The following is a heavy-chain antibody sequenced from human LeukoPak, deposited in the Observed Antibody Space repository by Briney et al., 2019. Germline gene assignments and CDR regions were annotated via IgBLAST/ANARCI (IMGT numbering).Heavy chain of an antibody. CDR1: GFTFSSYA. V-gene: IGHV3-23*01. CDR2: ISGSGGST. J-gene: IGHJ3*02. D-gene: IGHD2-2*01. Sequence: PGGSLRLSCAASGFTFSSYAMSWVRQAPGKGLEWVSAISGSGGSTYYADSVKGRFTISRDNSKNTLYLQMNSLRAEDTAVYYCARVIRDIVVVPAGAFDIWGQGTMVTVSS. CDR3: ARVIRDIVVVPAGAFDI.